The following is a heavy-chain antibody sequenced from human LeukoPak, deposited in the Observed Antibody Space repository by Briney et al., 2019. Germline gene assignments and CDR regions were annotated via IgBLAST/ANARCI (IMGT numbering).Heavy chain of an antibody. V-gene: IGHV3-30*03. Sequence: QPGGSLRLSCAASGFTFSSYGMHWVRQAPGKGLEWVAVRSYDGSNKYYADSVKGRFTISRDNSKNTLYLQMNSLRAEDTAVYYCARVMGRYCSSNSCYVDYWGQGTLVTVSS. CDR2: RSYDGSNK. CDR1: GFTFSSYG. D-gene: IGHD2-2*01. CDR3: ARVMGRYCSSNSCYVDY. J-gene: IGHJ4*02.